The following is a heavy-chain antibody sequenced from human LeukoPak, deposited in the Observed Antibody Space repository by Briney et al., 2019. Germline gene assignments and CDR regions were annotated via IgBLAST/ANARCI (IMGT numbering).Heavy chain of an antibody. CDR3: AISLGYCSSTSCFRWFDP. CDR2: IYYSGGT. J-gene: IGHJ5*02. Sequence: SETLSLTCTVSGGSISSSSYYWGWIRQPPGKGLEWIGSIYYSGGTYYNPSLKSRVTISVDTSKNQFSLKLSSVTAADTAVYYCAISLGYCSSTSCFRWFDPWGQGTLVTVSS. V-gene: IGHV4-39*07. D-gene: IGHD2-2*01. CDR1: GGSISSSSYY.